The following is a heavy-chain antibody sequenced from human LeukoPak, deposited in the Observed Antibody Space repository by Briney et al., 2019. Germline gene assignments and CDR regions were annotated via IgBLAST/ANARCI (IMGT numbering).Heavy chain of an antibody. CDR3: ARWDYYDSSGSNDY. V-gene: IGHV1-18*01. CDR1: GYTFTSYG. Sequence: ASVKVSCKASGYTFTSYGISWVRQAPGQGLEWMGWISAYNGNTNYAQKLQGRVTMTTDTSTSTAYMELSRLRSDDTAVYYCARWDYYDSSGSNDYWGQGTLVTVSS. J-gene: IGHJ4*02. CDR2: ISAYNGNT. D-gene: IGHD3-22*01.